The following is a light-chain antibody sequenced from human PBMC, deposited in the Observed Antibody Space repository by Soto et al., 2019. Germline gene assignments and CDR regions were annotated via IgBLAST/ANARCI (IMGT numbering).Light chain of an antibody. CDR2: AAS. Sequence: IQLTQSPSSLSASVGDRVTITCRASQGVGSYLAWYQQKPGKDPKLLIYAASTLQSGVPSRFSVSGSGTDFTLIISSLQPEDFAAYYCQQLHSYPPTFGPGTNVDIK. V-gene: IGKV1-9*01. J-gene: IGKJ3*01. CDR3: QQLHSYPPT. CDR1: QGVGSY.